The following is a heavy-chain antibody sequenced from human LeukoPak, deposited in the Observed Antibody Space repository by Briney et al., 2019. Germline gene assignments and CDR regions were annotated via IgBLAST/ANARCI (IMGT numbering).Heavy chain of an antibody. Sequence: PGESLRLSCVASGISFKNTWRSWVRQAPGKGLEWVGLISSQVDGGTADYAAAVKGRFSISRDDSKNTLHLQMRSLKTEDTAVYYCATVYWYFDLWGLGTLVSVSA. CDR2: ISSQVDGGTA. J-gene: IGHJ2*01. CDR3: ATVYWYFDL. CDR1: GISFKNTW. V-gene: IGHV3-15*01.